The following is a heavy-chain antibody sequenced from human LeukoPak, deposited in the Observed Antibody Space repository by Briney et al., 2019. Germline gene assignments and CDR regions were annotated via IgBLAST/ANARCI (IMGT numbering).Heavy chain of an antibody. V-gene: IGHV4-39*01. CDR1: GGSISSSSYY. CDR2: IYYSGST. Sequence: SETLSLTCTVSGGSISSSSYYWGWIRQPPGKGLEWIGSIYYSGSTYYNPSLKSRVTISVDTSKNQFSLKLSSVTAADTAVYYCARPVFAGVIDYWGQGTLVTVSS. CDR3: ARPVFAGVIDY. J-gene: IGHJ4*02. D-gene: IGHD3-16*02.